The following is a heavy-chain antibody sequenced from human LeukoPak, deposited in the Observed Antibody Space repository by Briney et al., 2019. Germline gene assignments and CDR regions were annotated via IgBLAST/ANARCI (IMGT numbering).Heavy chain of an antibody. CDR1: GYTFTSYG. Sequence: EASVKVSCKASGYTFTSYGISWVRQAPGQGLEWMGWISAYNGNTNYAQKLQGRVTMTTDTSTSTAYMELRSLRSDDTAVYYCARGPRTLQWLLGRVDYWGQGTLVTVSS. CDR2: ISAYNGNT. J-gene: IGHJ4*02. CDR3: ARGPRTLQWLLGRVDY. D-gene: IGHD3-22*01. V-gene: IGHV1-18*01.